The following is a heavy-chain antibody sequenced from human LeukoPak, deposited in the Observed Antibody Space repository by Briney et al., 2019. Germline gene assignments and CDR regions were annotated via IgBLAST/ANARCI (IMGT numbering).Heavy chain of an antibody. D-gene: IGHD5-12*01. CDR3: ASVAHDSGYDPSYGLDV. CDR1: GFTFSDCH. V-gene: IGHV3-11*06. J-gene: IGHJ6*02. CDR2: ITSNSRDT. Sequence: GGSLRLSCAASGFTFSDCHMSWIRRAPGKGLEWVSDITSNSRDTNYAPSVKGRFTISRDNAENSLYLQMNSLRPEDTAVYYCASVAHDSGYDPSYGLDVWGQGTTVTVSS.